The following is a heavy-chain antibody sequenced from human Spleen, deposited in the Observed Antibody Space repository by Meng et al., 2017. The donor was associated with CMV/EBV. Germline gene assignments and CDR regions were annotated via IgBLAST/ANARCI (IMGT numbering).Heavy chain of an antibody. V-gene: IGHV4-39*01. CDR3: ARQYDSSGWYPSWFDP. CDR1: GGSISGGAYY. Sequence: SETLSLTCTVSGGSISGGAYYWSWIRQPPGKGLEWIGYIYYSGSTYYNPSLKSRGTISIDTSKNQFSLKLSSVTAADTAVYYCARQYDSSGWYPSWFDPWGQGTLVTVSS. D-gene: IGHD6-19*01. CDR2: IYYSGST. J-gene: IGHJ5*02.